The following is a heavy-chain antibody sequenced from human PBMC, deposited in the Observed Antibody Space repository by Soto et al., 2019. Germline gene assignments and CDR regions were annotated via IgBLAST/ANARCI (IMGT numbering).Heavy chain of an antibody. Sequence: QVQLVQSGAEVKKPGASVKVSCKASGYTFSNYDINWVRQATGQGLEWMGWMSPNSGRTGYAQKLQGRVTMTRNTSSRTAYMELSSLRSEDTAVYYCARGKRYTNDYWGQGTLVTVSS. J-gene: IGHJ4*02. CDR2: MSPNSGRT. D-gene: IGHD2-2*02. CDR1: GYTFSNYD. V-gene: IGHV1-8*01. CDR3: ARGKRYTNDY.